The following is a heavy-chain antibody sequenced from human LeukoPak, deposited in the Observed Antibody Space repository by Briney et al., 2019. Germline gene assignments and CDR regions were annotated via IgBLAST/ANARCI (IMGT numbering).Heavy chain of an antibody. D-gene: IGHD2-2*01. CDR3: AREQEDCTGTTCYRAFDV. J-gene: IGHJ3*01. Sequence: GGSLRLACAASGFTFGNYWINWVRQAPGKGLVWVSRVHSDGSITNYADSVKGRFSISRDSAKNTLYLQMSSLRSEDTAVYYCAREQEDCTGTTCYRAFDVWGQATMVTV. CDR2: VHSDGSIT. CDR1: GFTFGNYW. V-gene: IGHV3-74*01.